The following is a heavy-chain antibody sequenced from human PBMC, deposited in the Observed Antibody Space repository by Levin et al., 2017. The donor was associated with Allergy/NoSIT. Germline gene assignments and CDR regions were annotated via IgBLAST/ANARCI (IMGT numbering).Heavy chain of an antibody. D-gene: IGHD3-3*01. Sequence: GGSLRLSCAASGFTFDDYTMHWVRQAPGKGLEWVSLISWDGGSTYYADSVKGRFTISRDNSKNSLYLQMNSLRTEDTALYYCAKDRLSEYDFWSGHKLNPDYGMDVWGQGTTVTVSS. CDR1: GFTFDDYT. CDR2: ISWDGGST. J-gene: IGHJ6*02. V-gene: IGHV3-43*01. CDR3: AKDRLSEYDFWSGHKLNPDYGMDV.